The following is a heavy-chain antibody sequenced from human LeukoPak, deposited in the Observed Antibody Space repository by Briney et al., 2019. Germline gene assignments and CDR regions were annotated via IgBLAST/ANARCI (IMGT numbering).Heavy chain of an antibody. CDR2: IRYDGSNK. V-gene: IGHV3-30*02. D-gene: IGHD3-16*02. Sequence: GRSLRLSCAASGFTFSSYGMHWVRQAPGKGLEWVAFIRYDGSNKYYADSVKGRFTISRDNSKNTLYLQMNSLRAEDTAVYYCAKDSNDYVWGSYRYTGYFDYWGQGTLVTVSS. CDR1: GFTFSSYG. J-gene: IGHJ4*02. CDR3: AKDSNDYVWGSYRYTGYFDY.